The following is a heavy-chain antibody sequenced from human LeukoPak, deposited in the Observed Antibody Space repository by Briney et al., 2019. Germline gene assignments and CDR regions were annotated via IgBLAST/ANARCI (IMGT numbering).Heavy chain of an antibody. V-gene: IGHV4-34*01. CDR3: ARPQRGY. CDR1: GGSFSGYY. Sequence: PSETLSLTCAVYGGSFSGYYWSWIRQPPGKGLEWIGEINHSGSTNYNPSLKSRVTISVDTSKNQFSLKLSSVTAADTAVYYCARPQRGYWGQGTLVTVSS. J-gene: IGHJ4*02. CDR2: INHSGST. D-gene: IGHD6-25*01.